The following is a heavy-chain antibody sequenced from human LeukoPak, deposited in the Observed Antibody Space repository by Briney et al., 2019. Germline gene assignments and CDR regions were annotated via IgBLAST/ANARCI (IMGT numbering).Heavy chain of an antibody. CDR2: IYYSGST. J-gene: IGHJ5*02. CDR3: ARDITMVGWFDP. CDR1: GGSISSSSYY. D-gene: IGHD3-10*01. V-gene: IGHV4-39*07. Sequence: SETLSLTCTVSGGSISSSSYYWGWIRQPPVKGLEWIGSIYYSGSTYYNPSLKSRVTISVDTSKNQFSLKLSSVTAADTAVYYCARDITMVGWFDPWGQGTLVTVSS.